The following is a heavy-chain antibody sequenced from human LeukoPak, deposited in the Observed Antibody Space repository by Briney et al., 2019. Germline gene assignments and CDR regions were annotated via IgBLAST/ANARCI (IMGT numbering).Heavy chain of an antibody. J-gene: IGHJ3*02. Sequence: ASVKVSCKASGGTFSSYAISWVRQAPGQGLEWMGGIIPIFGTANCAQKFQGRVTITTDESTSTAYMELSSLRSEDTAVYYCARGSWEPNAFDIWGQGTMVTVSS. CDR1: GGTFSSYA. V-gene: IGHV1-69*05. D-gene: IGHD1-26*01. CDR2: IIPIFGTA. CDR3: ARGSWEPNAFDI.